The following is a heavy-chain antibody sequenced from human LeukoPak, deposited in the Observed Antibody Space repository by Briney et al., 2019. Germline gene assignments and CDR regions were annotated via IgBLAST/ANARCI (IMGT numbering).Heavy chain of an antibody. CDR3: AKGTHRLVDY. CDR2: IRYDGSNK. Sequence: PGGFLRLSCAASGFSFSSYGMHWVRQAPGKGLEWVAFIRYDGSNKYYADSVKGRFTISRDNSKSTLYVQMNSLRAEDTAVYYCAKGTHRLVDYWGQGALVTVSS. J-gene: IGHJ4*02. CDR1: GFSFSSYG. D-gene: IGHD6-25*01. V-gene: IGHV3-30*02.